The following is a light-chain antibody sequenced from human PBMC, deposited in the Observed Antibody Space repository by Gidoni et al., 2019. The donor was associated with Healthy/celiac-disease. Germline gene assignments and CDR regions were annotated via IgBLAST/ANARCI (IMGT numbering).Light chain of an antibody. J-gene: IGKJ4*01. CDR1: QSVLFSSTNKNY. CDR3: QQYYSTPLT. Sequence: DVVMSQSPVSLAVSLGERATSTCTSSQSVLFSSTNKNYLAWYQQKPGQPPKLLIYWASTRESGVPDRFSGSGSGTDFTLTISSLQAEDVAVYYCQQYYSTPLTFGGGTKVEIK. CDR2: WAS. V-gene: IGKV4-1*01.